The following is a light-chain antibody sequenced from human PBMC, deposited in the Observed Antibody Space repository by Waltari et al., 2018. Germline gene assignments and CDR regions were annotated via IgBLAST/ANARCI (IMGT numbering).Light chain of an antibody. CDR2: TNN. CDR1: SSSIGSNY. V-gene: IGLV1-47*02. J-gene: IGLJ2*01. Sequence: QSVLTQPPSAAGTPGQRVTISCSGSSSSIGSNYVNWYQQLPGTAPKLLIYTNNQRPSGVPDRFSDSKSGTSASLVISGLRSEDEADYYCAAWDDSLSGMVFGGGTKLTVL. CDR3: AAWDDSLSGMV.